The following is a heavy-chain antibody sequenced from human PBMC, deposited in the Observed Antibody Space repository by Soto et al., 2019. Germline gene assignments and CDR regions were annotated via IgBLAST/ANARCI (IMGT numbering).Heavy chain of an antibody. Sequence: EVQLVESGGGLVKPGGSLRLSCAASGFSFSSYSMHWVRQAPGKGLEWVSSITSGSYYIYYADSVKGRFTISRENAKNSLYLHMNSLRAEDTALYYCARGGSCSGGACDEGPGLDVWGQGTTVTVSS. CDR2: ITSGSYYI. D-gene: IGHD2-15*01. V-gene: IGHV3-21*01. CDR3: ARGGSCSGGACDEGPGLDV. CDR1: GFSFSSYS. J-gene: IGHJ6*02.